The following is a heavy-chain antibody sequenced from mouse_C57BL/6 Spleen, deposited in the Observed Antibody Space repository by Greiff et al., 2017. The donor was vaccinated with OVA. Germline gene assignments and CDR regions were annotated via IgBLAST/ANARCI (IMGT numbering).Heavy chain of an antibody. D-gene: IGHD1-1*01. J-gene: IGHJ2*01. V-gene: IGHV1-64*01. CDR1: GYTFTSYW. CDR3: ARGITTVVATGYFDY. CDR2: IHPNSGST. Sequence: QVQLQQPGAELVKPGASVKLSCKASGYTFTSYWMHWVKQRPGQGLEWIGMIHPNSGSTNYNEKFKSKATLTVDKSSSTAYMQLSSLTSEDSAVYYSARGITTVVATGYFDYWGQGTTLTVSS.